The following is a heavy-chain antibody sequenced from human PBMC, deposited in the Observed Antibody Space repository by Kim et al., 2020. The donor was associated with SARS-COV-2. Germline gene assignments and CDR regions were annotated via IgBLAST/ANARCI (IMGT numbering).Heavy chain of an antibody. D-gene: IGHD2-15*01. CDR3: ARDLVEAAD. J-gene: IGHJ4*02. Sequence: GSRKYEPKFQRRVTMTRDKSTSTVYMELRSLRSEDSAVYYCARDLVEAADWGQGTLVTVSS. V-gene: IGHV1-46*01. CDR2: GSR.